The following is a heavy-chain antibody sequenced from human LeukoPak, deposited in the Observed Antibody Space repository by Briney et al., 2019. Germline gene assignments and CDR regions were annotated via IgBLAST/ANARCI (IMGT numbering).Heavy chain of an antibody. Sequence: GGSLRLSCAASGFTFSNYWMTWVRQAPGKGLEWVANMTQDGSDKYYVDSMKGRFTNSRHHANNSLYLQMNSLRAEDTAIYYCWMRDYWGQGTLVTV. J-gene: IGHJ4*02. CDR3: WMRDY. CDR1: GFTFSNYW. D-gene: IGHD2-2*03. V-gene: IGHV3-7*01. CDR2: MTQDGSDK.